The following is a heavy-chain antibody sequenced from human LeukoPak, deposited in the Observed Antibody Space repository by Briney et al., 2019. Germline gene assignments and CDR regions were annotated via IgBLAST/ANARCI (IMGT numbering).Heavy chain of an antibody. J-gene: IGHJ3*02. D-gene: IGHD6-19*01. Sequence: GASVKVSCKASGYTFTSYYMHWVRQAPGQGLEWMGIINPSGGSTSYAQKFQGRVTMTSDTSTSTVYMELSSLRSEDTAVYYCASEDSSGWDAFDIWGQGTMVTVSS. CDR3: ASEDSSGWDAFDI. CDR1: GYTFTSYY. V-gene: IGHV1-46*01. CDR2: INPSGGST.